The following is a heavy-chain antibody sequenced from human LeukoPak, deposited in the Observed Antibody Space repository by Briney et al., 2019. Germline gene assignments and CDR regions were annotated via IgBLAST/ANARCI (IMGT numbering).Heavy chain of an antibody. Sequence: GGSLRLSCAASGFTFSSYGMHWVRQAPGKGLEWVAFIRYDGSNKYYADSVKGRFTISRDNSKDTPYLRMNSLRAEDTAVYYCAKDAQWLPLFDYWGQGTLVTVSS. D-gene: IGHD6-19*01. CDR2: IRYDGSNK. CDR1: GFTFSSYG. CDR3: AKDAQWLPLFDY. J-gene: IGHJ4*02. V-gene: IGHV3-30*02.